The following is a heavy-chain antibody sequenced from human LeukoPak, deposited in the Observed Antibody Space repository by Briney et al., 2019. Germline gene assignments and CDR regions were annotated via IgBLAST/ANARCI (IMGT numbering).Heavy chain of an antibody. CDR1: GFTFSSYA. CDR3: ARRYSSSWYRAFDI. V-gene: IGHV4-34*01. CDR2: INHSGST. J-gene: IGHJ3*02. Sequence: PGGSLRLSCAASGFTFSSYAMSWIRQPPGKGLEWIGEINHSGSTNYNPSLKSRVTISVDTSKNQFSLKLSSVTAADTAVYYCARRYSSSWYRAFDIWGQGTMVTVSS. D-gene: IGHD6-13*01.